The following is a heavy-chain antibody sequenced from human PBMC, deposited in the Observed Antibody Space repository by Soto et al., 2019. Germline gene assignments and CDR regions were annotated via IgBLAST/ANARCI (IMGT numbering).Heavy chain of an antibody. J-gene: IGHJ4*02. Sequence: ASLKVSCKVSGYTLTELSMHWVRQAPGKGLEWMGGFDPEDGETIYAQKFQGRVTMTEDTSTDTAYMELSSLRSEDTAVYYCATQRNCGGDCYWGGYFDYWGQGXLVTVYS. D-gene: IGHD2-21*02. V-gene: IGHV1-24*01. CDR1: GYTLTELS. CDR2: FDPEDGET. CDR3: ATQRNCGGDCYWGGYFDY.